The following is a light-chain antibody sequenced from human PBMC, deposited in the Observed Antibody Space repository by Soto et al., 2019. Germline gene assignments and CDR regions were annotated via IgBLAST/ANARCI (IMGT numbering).Light chain of an antibody. Sequence: QSALTQPASVSGSPGQSITISCTGTSNDVGGYNYVSWYQQHPGKAPKLMIYEVSNRPSGVSNRFSGSKSGNTASLTISGLQAEDEADYYCSSYTTSRLYVFGTGTKLTVL. CDR1: SNDVGGYNY. CDR2: EVS. J-gene: IGLJ1*01. V-gene: IGLV2-14*01. CDR3: SSYTTSRLYV.